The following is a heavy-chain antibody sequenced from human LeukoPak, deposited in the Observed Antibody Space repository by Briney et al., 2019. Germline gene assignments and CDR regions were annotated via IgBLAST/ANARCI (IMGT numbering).Heavy chain of an antibody. CDR3: TPWHDAFDI. CDR1: GFTFSSYA. J-gene: IGHJ3*02. Sequence: PGRSLRLSCAASGFTFSSYAMHWVRQAPGKGLEWVAVISYDGSNKYYADSVKGRFTISRDNPKNTLYLQMNSLRAEDTAVHYCTPWHDAFDIWGQGTMVTVSS. CDR2: ISYDGSNK. D-gene: IGHD5-12*01. V-gene: IGHV3-30-3*01.